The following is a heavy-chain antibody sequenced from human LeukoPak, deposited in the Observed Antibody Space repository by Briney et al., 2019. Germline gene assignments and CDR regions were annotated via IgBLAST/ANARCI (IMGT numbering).Heavy chain of an antibody. CDR3: ASHKYPVQAFDI. Sequence: SETLSLTCAVSGGSFSDYYWSWIRQPPGKGLEWIGEINHGGDTNYNSSLQSRVTLSVGTSRNQFSLILSPVTAADTAIYYCASHKYPVQAFDIWGQGTMVTVSS. D-gene: IGHD2/OR15-2a*01. CDR1: GGSFSDYY. V-gene: IGHV4-34*01. J-gene: IGHJ3*02. CDR2: INHGGDT.